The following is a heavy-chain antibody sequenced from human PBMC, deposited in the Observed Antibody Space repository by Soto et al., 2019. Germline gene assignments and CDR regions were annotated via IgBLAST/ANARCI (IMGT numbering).Heavy chain of an antibody. Sequence: EVQLLESGGDLVQSGGSLRLSCEASGFTFSDFGMSWVRQIPGKGLEWVSTVNNDGRNTHYADSLEGRFTISRDNSNNTVYLQMGSLRAEDTAIYYCAKDAGNEESLFDYWGQGTLVTVSS. J-gene: IGHJ4*02. CDR1: GFTFSDFG. CDR2: VNNDGRNT. V-gene: IGHV3-23*01. CDR3: AKDAGNEESLFDY.